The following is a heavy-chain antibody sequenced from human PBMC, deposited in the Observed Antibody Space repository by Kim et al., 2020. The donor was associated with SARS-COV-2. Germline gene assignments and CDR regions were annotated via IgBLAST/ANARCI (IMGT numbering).Heavy chain of an antibody. Sequence: GGSLRLSCAASGFTFSSYAMSWVRQAPGKGLEWVSAISGSGGSTYYADSVKGRFTISRDNSKNTLYLQMNSLRAEDTAVYYCAKNTAMASRNYYYYYGMDVWGQGTTVTVSS. CDR2: ISGSGGST. V-gene: IGHV3-23*01. J-gene: IGHJ6*02. CDR1: GFTFSSYA. D-gene: IGHD5-18*01. CDR3: AKNTAMASRNYYYYYGMDV.